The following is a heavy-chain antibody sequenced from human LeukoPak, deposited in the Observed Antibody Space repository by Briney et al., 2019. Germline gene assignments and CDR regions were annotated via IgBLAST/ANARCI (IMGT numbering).Heavy chain of an antibody. CDR2: FDPEDDEA. D-gene: IGHD1-1*01. Sequence: ASVKVSCKVSGYSLSELSIHWVRQAPGKGREGMGGFDPEDDEAIYAQSLQGRVTMTEDTSTDTAYMELSGLTSDDAAVYYCATDVTGTAPYDFWGQGTLVTVS. CDR3: ATDVTGTAPYDF. J-gene: IGHJ4*02. V-gene: IGHV1-24*01. CDR1: GYSLSELS.